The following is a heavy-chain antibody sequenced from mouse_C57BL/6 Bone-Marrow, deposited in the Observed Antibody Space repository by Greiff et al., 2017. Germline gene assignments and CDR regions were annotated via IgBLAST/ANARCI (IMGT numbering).Heavy chain of an antibody. J-gene: IGHJ1*03. D-gene: IGHD2-4*01. CDR3: TRIYYDYDAWYFDV. V-gene: IGHV5-9-1*02. Sequence: EVMLVESGEGLVKPGGSLKLSCAASGFTFSSYAMSWVRQTPEKRLEWVAYISSGGDYIYYADTVKGRFTISRDNARNTLYLQMSSLKSEDTAMYYCTRIYYDYDAWYFDVWGTGTTVTVSS. CDR2: ISSGGDYI. CDR1: GFTFSSYA.